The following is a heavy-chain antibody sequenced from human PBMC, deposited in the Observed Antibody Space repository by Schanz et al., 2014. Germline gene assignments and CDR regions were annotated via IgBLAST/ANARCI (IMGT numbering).Heavy chain of an antibody. V-gene: IGHV4-59*10. Sequence: QLHQWGAGLLKPSETLSLTCAVSGGSFSAYYWNWIRQPAGKGLEWIGRISTSGSTNYNPSLRSRVSMSIGTSKTHFSLRLSSLTAADTAVYYCATWRGDDSGGHGQFDYWGQGALVTVSS. D-gene: IGHD3-22*01. J-gene: IGHJ4*02. CDR1: GGSFSAYY. CDR2: ISTSGST. CDR3: ATWRGDDSGGHGQFDY.